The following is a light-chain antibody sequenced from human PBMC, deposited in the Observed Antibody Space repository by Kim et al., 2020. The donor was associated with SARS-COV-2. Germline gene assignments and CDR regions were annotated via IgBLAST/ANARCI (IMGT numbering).Light chain of an antibody. CDR3: QTWGTRIRV. J-gene: IGLJ3*02. Sequence: QLVLTQSPSASASLGASVKLTCTLSSGHSSYAIAWHQQQPEKGPRYLMKLNSDGSHSKGDGIPDRFSGSSSGAERYLTISSLQSEDEADYYCQTWGTRIRVFGGGTQLTVL. CDR1: SGHSSYA. V-gene: IGLV4-69*01. CDR2: LNSDGSH.